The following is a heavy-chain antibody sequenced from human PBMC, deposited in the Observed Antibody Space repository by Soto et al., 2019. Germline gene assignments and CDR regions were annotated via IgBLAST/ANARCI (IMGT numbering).Heavy chain of an antibody. CDR3: VRATYFSDSSGYTRCFDY. D-gene: IGHD3-22*01. V-gene: IGHV1-2*04. Sequence: ASVKVSCKASGYTFTGYYMHWVRQAPGQGLEWMGWINPNSGGTNYAQKFQGWVTMTRDTSISTAYMELNSLKTEDTAVYYCVRATYFSDSSGYTRCFDYWGQGTLVTVSS. CDR1: GYTFTGYY. CDR2: INPNSGGT. J-gene: IGHJ4*02.